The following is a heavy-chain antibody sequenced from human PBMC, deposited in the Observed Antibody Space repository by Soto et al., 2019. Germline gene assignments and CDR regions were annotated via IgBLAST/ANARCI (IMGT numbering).Heavy chain of an antibody. CDR1: GGSISSDY. V-gene: IGHV4-59*08. D-gene: IGHD4-17*01. J-gene: IGHJ6*03. CDR2: IYYSGST. CDR3: ACNTYMTTADYYYVDV. Sequence: SETLSLTCTVSGGSISSDYWSWIRQPPGKGLEWIGYIYYSGSTNYNPSLKSRVTISVDTSKNQFSLKLSSVTAADTAVYYCACNTYMTTADYYYVDVCGKGTTVSVS.